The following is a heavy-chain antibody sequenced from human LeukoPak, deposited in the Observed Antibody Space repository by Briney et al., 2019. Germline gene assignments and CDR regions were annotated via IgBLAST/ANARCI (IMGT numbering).Heavy chain of an antibody. V-gene: IGHV1-69*01. CDR2: IIPIFGTA. J-gene: IGHJ4*02. CDR1: GGTFSSYA. CDR3: ARVGEQLQAGGSY. Sequence: GSSVKVSCKASGGTFSSYAISWVRQAPGQGLQWMGGIIPIFGTANYAQKFQGRVTITADESTSTAYMELSSLRSEDTAVYYCARVGEQLQAGGSYWGQGTLVTVSS. D-gene: IGHD6-6*01.